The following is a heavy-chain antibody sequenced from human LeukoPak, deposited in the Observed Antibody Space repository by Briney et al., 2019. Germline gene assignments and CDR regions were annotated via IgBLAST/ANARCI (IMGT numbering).Heavy chain of an antibody. CDR2: ISNDANNK. CDR3: ARGAGASGGRDYYSDY. CDR1: GFTFSGYA. J-gene: IGHJ4*02. V-gene: IGHV3-30*04. D-gene: IGHD6-13*01. Sequence: GGSLRLSCAVSGFTFSGYALHWVRQAPGKGLEWVAVISNDANNKHYADSVKGRFTISRDNAKNTLYLQMNSLRPEDTAVYYCARGAGASGGRDYYSDYWGQGMLVAVSS.